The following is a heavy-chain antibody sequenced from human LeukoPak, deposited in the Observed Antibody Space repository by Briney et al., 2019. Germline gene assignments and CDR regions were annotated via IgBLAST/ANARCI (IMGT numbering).Heavy chain of an antibody. CDR3: ARGNRRDGYNC. Sequence: GGSLRLSCAASVFTFRTLSIIWVPQAPGKGREWVSYIYSSGSAIFYADSVKGRFTISRDNAKNSLYLQMNSLRAEDTAVYYCARGNRRDGYNCWGQGTLVTVSS. J-gene: IGHJ4*02. CDR1: VFTFRTLS. CDR2: IYSSGSAI. V-gene: IGHV3-48*03. D-gene: IGHD5-24*01.